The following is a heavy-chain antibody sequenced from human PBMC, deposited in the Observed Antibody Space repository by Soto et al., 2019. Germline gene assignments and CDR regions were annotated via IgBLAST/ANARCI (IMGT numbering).Heavy chain of an antibody. CDR1: GFTFSNYA. V-gene: IGHV3-23*01. CDR3: AKNYYFDN. Sequence: PGGSLRLSCAASGFTFSNYAMNWGRQAPGKGLEWVSSIGTGGDTNYADSVKGRFTISRDNSRNTLYLQMNSLRAEDTAPYYCAKNYYFDNWGQGTLVTVSS. J-gene: IGHJ4*02. CDR2: IGTGGDT.